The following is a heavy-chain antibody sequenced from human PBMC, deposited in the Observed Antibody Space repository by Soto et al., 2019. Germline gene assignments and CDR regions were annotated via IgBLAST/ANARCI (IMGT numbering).Heavy chain of an antibody. Sequence: SETLSLTCAVYGGSFSGYYWSWIRQPPGKGLEWIGEINHSGSTNYNPSLKSRVTISVDTSKNQFPLKLSSVTAADTAVYYCARATVTNNWFDPWGHGPLVTVSS. CDR2: INHSGST. J-gene: IGHJ5*02. D-gene: IGHD4-17*01. CDR1: GGSFSGYY. CDR3: ARATVTNNWFDP. V-gene: IGHV4-34*01.